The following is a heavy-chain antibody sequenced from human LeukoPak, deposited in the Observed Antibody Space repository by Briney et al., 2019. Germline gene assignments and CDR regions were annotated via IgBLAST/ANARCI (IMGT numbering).Heavy chain of an antibody. CDR3: AKYGSGTYYNGLH. CDR1: GFTFSNSA. D-gene: IGHD3-10*01. V-gene: IGHV3-23*01. Sequence: GGSLRLSCAASGFTFSNSAMSWVRQAPGRGLEWVSAISGSGGSTNYADSVKGRFTISRDISKSTLYLQMNSLRDEDTALYYCAKYGSGTYYNGLHWGQGTLVTVSS. CDR2: ISGSGGST. J-gene: IGHJ4*02.